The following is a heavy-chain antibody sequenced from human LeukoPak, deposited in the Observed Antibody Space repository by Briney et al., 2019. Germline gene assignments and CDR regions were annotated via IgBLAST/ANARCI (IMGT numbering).Heavy chain of an antibody. CDR3: AKDQVGVGYSSSWYYNY. D-gene: IGHD6-13*01. CDR2: IRYDGSNK. V-gene: IGHV3-30*02. J-gene: IGHJ4*02. CDR1: GFTFGSYG. Sequence: GGSLRLSCAASGFTFGSYGMHWVRQAPGKGLEWVAFIRYDGSNKYYADSVKGRFTISRDNSKNTLYLQMNSLRAEDTAVYYCAKDQVGVGYSSSWYYNYWGQGTLVTVSS.